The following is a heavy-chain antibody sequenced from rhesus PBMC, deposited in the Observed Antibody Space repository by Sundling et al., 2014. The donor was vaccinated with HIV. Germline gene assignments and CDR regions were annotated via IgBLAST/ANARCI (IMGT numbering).Heavy chain of an antibody. CDR2: ISSGGGNT. CDR3: AKKGSRDCTGSGCYPY. D-gene: IGHD2-21*01. Sequence: EVQLVESGGGLVQPGGSLRLSCAASGFTFSSNGMYWVRQVPGKGLEWISAISSGGGNTYYADSVKGRFTISRDNSKNTLSLQMNSLRAEDTAVYYCAKKGSRDCTGSGCYPYWGQGVLVTVSS. V-gene: IGHV3S42*01. CDR1: GFTFSSNG. J-gene: IGHJ4*01.